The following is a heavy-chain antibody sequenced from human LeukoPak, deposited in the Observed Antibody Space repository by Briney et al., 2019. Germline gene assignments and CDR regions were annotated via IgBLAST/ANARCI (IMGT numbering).Heavy chain of an antibody. J-gene: IGHJ4*02. D-gene: IGHD3-22*01. V-gene: IGHV3-66*02. CDR2: IYSGGST. CDR1: GFTVSSNY. Sequence: GGSLRLSCAASGFTVSSNYMSWVRQAPGKGLEWVSVIYSGGSTYYADSVEGRFTISRDNSKNTLYLQMNSLRAEDTAVYYCARAPSSGYYLPGFDYWGQGTLVTVSS. CDR3: ARAPSSGYYLPGFDY.